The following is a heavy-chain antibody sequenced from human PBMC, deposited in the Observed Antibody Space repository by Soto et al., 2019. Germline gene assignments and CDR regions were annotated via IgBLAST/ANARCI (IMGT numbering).Heavy chain of an antibody. CDR3: ARATSDYGYDY. D-gene: IGHD4-17*01. CDR2: INAGNGNT. CDR1: GYTFTSYA. J-gene: IGHJ4*02. V-gene: IGHV1-3*01. Sequence: QVPIVQSGAEVKKPGASVKVSCKASGYTFTSYAMHWVRQAPGQRLEWMGWINAGNGNTKYSQKFQGRVTITRDTSASTAYMELSSLRSEATAVYYCARATSDYGYDYWGQGTLVTVSS.